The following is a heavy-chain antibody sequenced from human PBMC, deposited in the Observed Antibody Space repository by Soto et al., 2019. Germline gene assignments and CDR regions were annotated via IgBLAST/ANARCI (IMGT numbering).Heavy chain of an antibody. J-gene: IGHJ4*02. Sequence: EVQLLESGGGLVQPGGSLRLSCAASGFTFRNYAMSWVRQAPGKGLEWVPGISDSGGSTYYADSVKGRFTISRDNSKNTLYLQMNSLRAEDTALYYCAKGPIQLWSFDYWGQGTLVTVSS. CDR2: ISDSGGST. D-gene: IGHD5-18*01. CDR1: GFTFRNYA. CDR3: AKGPIQLWSFDY. V-gene: IGHV3-23*01.